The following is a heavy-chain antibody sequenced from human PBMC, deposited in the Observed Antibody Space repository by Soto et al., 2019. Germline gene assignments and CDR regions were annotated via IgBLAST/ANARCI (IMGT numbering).Heavy chain of an antibody. CDR2: IIPIFGTA. CDR1: GGTSSSYA. J-gene: IGHJ4*02. Sequence: SVKVSCKASGGTSSSYAISWVRQAPGQGLEWMGGIIPIFGTANYAQKFQGRVTMTRNTSISTAYMELSSLRSEDTAVYYCARGRNGYNFRYWGQGTLVTVSS. CDR3: ARGRNGYNFRY. D-gene: IGHD5-12*01. V-gene: IGHV1-69*05.